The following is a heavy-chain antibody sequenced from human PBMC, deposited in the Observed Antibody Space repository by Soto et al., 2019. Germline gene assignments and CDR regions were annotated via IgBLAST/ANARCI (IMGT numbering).Heavy chain of an antibody. J-gene: IGHJ3*02. CDR1: GFTFDDYA. CDR2: ISWNSGSI. Sequence: GGSLRLSCAASGFTFDDYAMHWVRQAPGKGLEWVSGISWNSGSIGYADSVKGRFTISRDNAKNSLYLQMNSLRAEDTALYYCAKDTGNYDFWSGYYFLSAFDIWGQGTMVTVSS. V-gene: IGHV3-9*01. D-gene: IGHD3-3*01. CDR3: AKDTGNYDFWSGYYFLSAFDI.